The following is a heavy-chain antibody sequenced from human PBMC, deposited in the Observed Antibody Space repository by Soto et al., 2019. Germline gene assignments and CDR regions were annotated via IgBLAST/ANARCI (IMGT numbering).Heavy chain of an antibody. V-gene: IGHV1-18*04. J-gene: IGHJ5*02. CDR3: ARDPPETYYSWWFDP. CDR1: GYTFTSYG. D-gene: IGHD4-4*01. CDR2: ISAYNGNT. Sequence: QVQLVQSGAEVKKPGASVKVSCKSSGYTFTSYGISWVRQAPGQGLEWMGWISAYNGNTNYAQKLQGRVTMTTDTSTSTAYMELRSLRSDDTAVYYCARDPPETYYSWWFDPWGQGTLVTVSS.